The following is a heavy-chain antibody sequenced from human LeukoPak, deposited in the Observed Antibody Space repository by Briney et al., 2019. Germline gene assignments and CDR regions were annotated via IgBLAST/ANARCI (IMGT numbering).Heavy chain of an antibody. Sequence: GGPLRLSCAASGFTFDDYAMHWVRQAPGKGLEWVSLISGDGSRTYCADSVKGRFTISRDNSRNSLYLQMNSLRTEDTALYYCAKDLTQLYLAFDYWGQGTLVTVSS. D-gene: IGHD5-24*01. CDR1: GFTFDDYA. CDR3: AKDLTQLYLAFDY. J-gene: IGHJ4*02. CDR2: ISGDGSRT. V-gene: IGHV3-43*02.